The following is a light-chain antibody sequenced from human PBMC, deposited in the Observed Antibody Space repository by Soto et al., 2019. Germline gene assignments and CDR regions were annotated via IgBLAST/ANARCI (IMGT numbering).Light chain of an antibody. V-gene: IGKV1-39*01. Sequence: DIQMTQSPSSLSASVGDRVTITCRSSQSISTFLNWYQQKPGKAPKVLIYGAYSLQSGVPSRFSGSGSGTDFTLTISSLQPDDFATYYCQQSFSTFWTFGQGTKVEIK. CDR1: QSISTF. CDR3: QQSFSTFWT. J-gene: IGKJ1*01. CDR2: GAY.